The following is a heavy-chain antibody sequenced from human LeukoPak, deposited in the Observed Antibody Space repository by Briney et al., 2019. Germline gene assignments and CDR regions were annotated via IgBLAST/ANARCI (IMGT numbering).Heavy chain of an antibody. J-gene: IGHJ4*02. CDR3: ARSVDGGNSPFDY. V-gene: IGHV4-28*01. CDR2: IYYGGST. D-gene: IGHD4-23*01. CDR1: GYSISSSNW. Sequence: SETLSLTCAVSGYSISSSNWWGWIRQPPGQGLEWIGYIYYGGSTYYNPSLKSRVTMSVDTSKNQFSLKLSSVAAVDTAVYYCARSVDGGNSPFDYWGQGTLVTVSS.